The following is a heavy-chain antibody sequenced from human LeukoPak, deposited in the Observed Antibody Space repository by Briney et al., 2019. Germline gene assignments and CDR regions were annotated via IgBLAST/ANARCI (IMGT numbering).Heavy chain of an antibody. J-gene: IGHJ4*02. CDR3: ARIWYCSSTSCSPFDY. D-gene: IGHD2-2*01. CDR1: GYTFTSYG. Sequence: ASVKVSCXASGYTFTSYGISWVRQAPGQGLEWMGWISAYNGNTNCAQKLQGRVTMTTDTSTSTAYMELRSLRSDDTAVYYCARIWYCSSTSCSPFDYWGQRTLVTVSS. V-gene: IGHV1-18*01. CDR2: ISAYNGNT.